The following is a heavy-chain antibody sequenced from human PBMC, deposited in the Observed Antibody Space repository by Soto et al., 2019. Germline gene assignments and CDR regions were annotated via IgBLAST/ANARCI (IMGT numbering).Heavy chain of an antibody. CDR1: GGSISSYY. CDR2: IYYSGST. CDR3: AGVERGQQLFDY. V-gene: IGHV4-59*01. Sequence: SETLSLTCTVSGGSISSYYWSWIRQPPGKGLEWIGYIYYSGSTNYNPSLKSRVTISVDTSKNQFSLKLSSVTAADTAVYYCAGVERGQQLFDYWGQGALVTVSS. J-gene: IGHJ4*02. D-gene: IGHD6-13*01.